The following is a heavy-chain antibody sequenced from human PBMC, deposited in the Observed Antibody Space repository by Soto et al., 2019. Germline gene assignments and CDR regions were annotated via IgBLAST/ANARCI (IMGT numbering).Heavy chain of an antibody. CDR1: GYSFTTYW. CDR3: ARHSTSAPKDY. J-gene: IGHJ4*01. Sequence: GQSLKISCKSSGYSFTTYWIAWVRQMPGKGLEWVGIIYPGDSDTRYGPSFEGHVTISVDKSISTAFLQWNSLKASDNAIYYCARHSTSAPKDYWGQGTLVTVSS. D-gene: IGHD3-10*01. CDR2: IYPGDSDT. V-gene: IGHV5-51*01.